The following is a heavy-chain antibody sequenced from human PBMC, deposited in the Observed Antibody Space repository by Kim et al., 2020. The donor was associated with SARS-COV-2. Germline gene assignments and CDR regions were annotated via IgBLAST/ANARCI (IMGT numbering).Heavy chain of an antibody. CDR1: GFTFSSST. J-gene: IGHJ4*02. V-gene: IGHV3-21*01. D-gene: IGHD1-1*01. CDR3: ARSPFGNVMTF. Sequence: GGSLRLSCAASGFTFSSSTMNWVRQAPGKGLEWVSSIRSSGSYIFTADSVTGRFTISSDNAKNSLYLQMHSLSAKATAAYYCARSPFGNVMTFWCQGNL. CDR2: IRSSGSYI.